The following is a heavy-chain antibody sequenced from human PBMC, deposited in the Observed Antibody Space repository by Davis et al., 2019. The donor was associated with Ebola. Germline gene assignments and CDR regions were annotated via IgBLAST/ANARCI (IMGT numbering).Heavy chain of an antibody. CDR1: GGSISSSSYY. CDR2: INHSGIT. CDR3: ARGLGL. Sequence: MPSETLSLTCTVSGGSISSSSYYWGWIRQPPGKGLEWIGEINHSGITNYNPSLKSRVTISVDTSKNQFSLKLTSVTAADTAVYYCARGLGLWGQGTLVTVSS. D-gene: IGHD7-27*01. J-gene: IGHJ4*02. V-gene: IGHV4-39*07.